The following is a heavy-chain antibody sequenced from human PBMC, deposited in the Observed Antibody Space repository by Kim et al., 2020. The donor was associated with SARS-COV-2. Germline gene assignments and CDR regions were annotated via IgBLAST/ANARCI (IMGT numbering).Heavy chain of an antibody. CDR2: IA. CDR3: ASLTGDRDY. D-gene: IGHD7-27*01. V-gene: IGHV1-69*02. Sequence: IANDAQKFQGRVTITADKSTSTAYMELSSLRSEDTAVYYCASLTGDRDYWGQGTLVTVSS. J-gene: IGHJ4*02.